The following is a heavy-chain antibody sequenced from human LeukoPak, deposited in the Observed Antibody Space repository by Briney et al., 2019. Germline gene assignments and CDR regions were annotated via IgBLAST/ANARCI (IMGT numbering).Heavy chain of an antibody. CDR3: AKSNGYGLIDY. D-gene: IGHD5-12*01. CDR2: IYSSGNT. J-gene: IGHJ4*02. V-gene: IGHV4-39*01. Sequence: LVKPSETLSLTCAVSGASITSSNYYWGWVRQSPGKGLEWIGNIYSSGNTYYNASLKSRVTMYIDTSKNQFFLKLSSVTAADTAMYYCAKSNGYGLIDYWGRGTLVTVSS. CDR1: GASITSSNYY.